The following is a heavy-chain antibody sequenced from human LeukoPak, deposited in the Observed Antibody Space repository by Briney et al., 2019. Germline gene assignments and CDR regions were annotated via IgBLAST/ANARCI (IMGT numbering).Heavy chain of an antibody. Sequence: PGGSLRLSCAASGFTFSSYWMSWVRQAPGKGLEWVANIKQDGIEKYYVDSVKGRFTISRDNAKNSLYLQMNSLRAEDTAVYYCARSQYYYDSSGYYHFDYWGQGTLVTVSS. CDR2: IKQDGIEK. CDR3: ARSQYYYDSSGYYHFDY. V-gene: IGHV3-7*01. CDR1: GFTFSSYW. D-gene: IGHD3-22*01. J-gene: IGHJ4*02.